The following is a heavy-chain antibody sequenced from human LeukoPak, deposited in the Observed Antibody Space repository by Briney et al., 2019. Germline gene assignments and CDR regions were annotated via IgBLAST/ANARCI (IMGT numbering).Heavy chain of an antibody. V-gene: IGHV1-2*06. J-gene: IGHJ5*02. CDR3: ARDPIRSSTLDWLDP. CDR2: INPNSGDT. Sequence: ASVKVSCQGSGYTFTNYFLHWVRQAPEQGLEWMGRINPNSGDTFYAQKFQGRVTMSRDTSISTTYMELTSLRSDDTAVYYCARDPIRSSTLDWLDPWGQGTLVTVSS. CDR1: GYTFTNYF. D-gene: IGHD2-2*01.